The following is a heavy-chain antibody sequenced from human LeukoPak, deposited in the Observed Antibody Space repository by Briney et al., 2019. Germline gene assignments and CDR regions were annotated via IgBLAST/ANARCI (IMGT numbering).Heavy chain of an antibody. CDR1: GYTFTGYY. D-gene: IGHD4-17*01. J-gene: IGHJ4*02. Sequence: ASVKVPCKASGYTFTGYYMHWVRQAPGQGLEWMGWINPNSGGTNYAQKFQGRVTMTRDTSISTAYMELSRLRSDDTAVYYCARALYGVRYFDYWGQGTLVTVSS. CDR3: ARALYGVRYFDY. V-gene: IGHV1-2*02. CDR2: INPNSGGT.